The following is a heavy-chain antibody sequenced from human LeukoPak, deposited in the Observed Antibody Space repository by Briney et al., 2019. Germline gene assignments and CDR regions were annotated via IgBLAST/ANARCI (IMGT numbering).Heavy chain of an antibody. Sequence: SETLSLTCAVYGGSFSGYYWSWIRQPPGKGLEWIGEINHSGSTNYNPSLKSRVTISVDTSKNQFSLKLSSVTAADTAVYYCASPNSSGWVTFDYWGQGTLVTVSS. CDR2: INHSGST. D-gene: IGHD6-19*01. CDR3: ASPNSSGWVTFDY. CDR1: GGSFSGYY. J-gene: IGHJ4*02. V-gene: IGHV4-34*01.